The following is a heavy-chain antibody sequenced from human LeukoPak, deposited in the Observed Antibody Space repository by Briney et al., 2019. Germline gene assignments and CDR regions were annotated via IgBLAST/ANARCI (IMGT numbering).Heavy chain of an antibody. CDR3: ARELSSSAERYFDY. J-gene: IGHJ4*02. Sequence: GGSLRLSCAASGFTFSSYSMSWVRQAPGKGLEWVSSISSSSYIYYADSVKGRFTISRDNAKNSLYLQMNSLRAEDTAVYYCARELSSSAERYFDYWGQGTLVTVSS. V-gene: IGHV3-21*01. D-gene: IGHD6-6*01. CDR1: GFTFSSYS. CDR2: ISSSSYI.